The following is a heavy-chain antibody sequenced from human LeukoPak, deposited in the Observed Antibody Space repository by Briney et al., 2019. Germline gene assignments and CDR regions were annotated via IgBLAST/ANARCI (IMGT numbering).Heavy chain of an antibody. J-gene: IGHJ4*02. V-gene: IGHV3-74*01. D-gene: IGHD6-19*01. CDR2: INSDGSST. CDR3: ASTIAVAATDY. Sequence: PGGSLRLSCAASGFTFSSYWMHWVRQAPGKGLVWVSRINSDGSSTSYAASVKGRFTISRDNAKNTLYLQMNSLRAEDTAVYYCASTIAVAATDYWGQGTLVTVSS. CDR1: GFTFSSYW.